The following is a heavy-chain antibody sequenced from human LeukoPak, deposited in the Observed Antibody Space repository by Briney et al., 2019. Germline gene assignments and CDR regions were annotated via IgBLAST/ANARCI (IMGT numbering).Heavy chain of an antibody. D-gene: IGHD3-10*01. J-gene: IGHJ6*02. CDR2: ISGSGGST. CDR1: GFTFSSYA. Sequence: RPGGSLRLSCAASGFTFSSYAMSWVRQAPGKGLEWVSAISGSGGSTYYADSVKGRFTISRDNSKNTLYLQMNSLRAEDTAVYYCAKDQEFHYYGMDVWGQGTTVTVSS. CDR3: AKDQEFHYYGMDV. V-gene: IGHV3-23*01.